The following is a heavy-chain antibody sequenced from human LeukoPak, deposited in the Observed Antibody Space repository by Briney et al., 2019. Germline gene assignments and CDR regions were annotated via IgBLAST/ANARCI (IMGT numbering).Heavy chain of an antibody. CDR1: GGSFSGYY. J-gene: IGHJ4*02. Sequence: PSETLSLTCAVYGGSFSGYYWSWIRQPPGKGLEWIGEINHSGSTNYNPSLKSRVTISVDTSKNQFSLKLSSVTAADTAVYYCASSSGWSYFDYWGQGTLVTVSS. CDR2: INHSGST. D-gene: IGHD6-19*01. V-gene: IGHV4-34*01. CDR3: ASSSGWSYFDY.